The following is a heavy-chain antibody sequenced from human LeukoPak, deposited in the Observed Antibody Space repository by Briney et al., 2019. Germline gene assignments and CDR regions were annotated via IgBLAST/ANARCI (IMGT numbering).Heavy chain of an antibody. Sequence: GGSLRLSCAASGFTFSSYAMSWVRQAPGKGLECVSSISGSRGITYYADSVKGRFTISRDNSKNTLYLQMNSLRAEDTAVYYCAKGPRYNILTGYYKSHFFDYWGQGTLVTVS. J-gene: IGHJ4*02. V-gene: IGHV3-23*01. CDR2: ISGSRGIT. CDR1: GFTFSSYA. D-gene: IGHD3-9*01. CDR3: AKGPRYNILTGYYKSHFFDY.